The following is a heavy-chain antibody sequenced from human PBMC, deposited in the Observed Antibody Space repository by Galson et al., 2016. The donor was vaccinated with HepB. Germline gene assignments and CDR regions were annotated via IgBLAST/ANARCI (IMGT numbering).Heavy chain of an antibody. Sequence: SLRLSCAVSGFAVSSNYMSWLRQAPGKGLEWVSLIYSGGSTYYADSVKGRFTISSDNSKNTLYLQMNSLRAEDTAVYYCARDLAAAWGYFDCWGQGTLVTVSS. V-gene: IGHV3-53*01. J-gene: IGHJ4*02. CDR3: ARDLAAAWGYFDC. D-gene: IGHD6-13*01. CDR1: GFAVSSNY. CDR2: IYSGGST.